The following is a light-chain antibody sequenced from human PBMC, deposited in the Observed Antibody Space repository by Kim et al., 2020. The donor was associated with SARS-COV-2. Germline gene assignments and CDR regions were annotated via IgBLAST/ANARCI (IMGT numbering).Light chain of an antibody. J-gene: IGKJ3*01. CDR3: MQGTHWPFT. V-gene: IGKV2-30*01. CDR1: RCLVYSDGNTY. CDR2: MFS. Sequence: QASISCRSSRCLVYSDGNTYLNCFNQMAGQSPRRLIYMFSNRDSGVPDRFSGSGSGTYFTLQISRVEAEDVGVYYCMQGTHWPFTFGPGTKVVIK.